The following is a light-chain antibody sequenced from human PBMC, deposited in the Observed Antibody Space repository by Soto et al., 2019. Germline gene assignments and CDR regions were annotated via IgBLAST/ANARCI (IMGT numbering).Light chain of an antibody. J-gene: IGKJ5*01. Sequence: VLMTQSPLSLPVTLGQPAPISCRSNQSLVHSDGIAYFSWFQQRPGRSPRRLIYKVSNRDSGVPARFSGSGSGTDFALKISRVEAEDVGVYYCMQGTHWPITFGQGTRLEIK. CDR3: MQGTHWPIT. CDR2: KVS. CDR1: QSLVHSDGIAY. V-gene: IGKV2-30*02.